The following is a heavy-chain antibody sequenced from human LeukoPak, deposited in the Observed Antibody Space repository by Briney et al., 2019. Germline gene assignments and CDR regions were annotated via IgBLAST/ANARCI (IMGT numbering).Heavy chain of an antibody. J-gene: IGHJ6*03. V-gene: IGHV1-2*02. D-gene: IGHD2-2*02. CDR3: ARGVYCTSTSCYSGLGYYYYYMDV. Sequence: ASVTLSFTSSVYTFTVHYIHWVRQAPRQGLELMWWINPNSGDANYAQKFQGRGTVHRDTSITTAYMELSRLTSDDTAVYYCARGVYCTSTSCYSGLGYYYYYMDVWGKGTTVTVSS. CDR1: VYTFTVHY. CDR2: INPNSGDA.